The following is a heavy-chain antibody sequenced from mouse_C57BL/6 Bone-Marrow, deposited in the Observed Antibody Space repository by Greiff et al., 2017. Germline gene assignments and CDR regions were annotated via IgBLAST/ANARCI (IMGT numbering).Heavy chain of an antibody. Sequence: QVQLKESGAELARPGASVKLSCKASGYTFTSYGISWVKQRPGQGLEWIGEIYPRSGNTYYNEKFKGKATLTADKSSSTAYMELRSLTSEDSAVYFCARVVYPYYFDYWGQGTTLTVSS. J-gene: IGHJ2*01. D-gene: IGHD1-1*02. V-gene: IGHV1-81*01. CDR1: GYTFTSYG. CDR2: IYPRSGNT. CDR3: ARVVYPYYFDY.